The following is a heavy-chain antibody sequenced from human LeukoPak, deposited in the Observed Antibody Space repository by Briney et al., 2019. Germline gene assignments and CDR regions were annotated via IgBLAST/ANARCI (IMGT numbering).Heavy chain of an antibody. CDR3: MIRGDAVTVY. J-gene: IGHJ4*02. CDR2: ISGGRSDT. Sequence: GGSLRLSCAASGFTVSNYAMSWVRQAPGKGLEWVSAISGGRSDTFYTDSVKGRFTISRDNSKNTLYLQMNSLRDDDTALYYCMIRGDAVTVYWGPGTLVTLSS. CDR1: GFTVSNYA. V-gene: IGHV3-23*01. D-gene: IGHD6-19*01.